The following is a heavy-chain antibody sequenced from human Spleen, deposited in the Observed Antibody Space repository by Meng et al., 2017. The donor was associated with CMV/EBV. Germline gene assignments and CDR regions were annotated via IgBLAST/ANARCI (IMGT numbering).Heavy chain of an antibody. J-gene: IGHJ5*02. Sequence: QVQLQHWGAGLLKPSETLSLTCAVYGGSFSGYYWSWIRQPPGKGLEWIGEINHSGSTNYNPSLKSRVTISVDTSKNQFSLKLSSVTAADTAVYYCARLGITIFGVVTGWFDPWGQGTLVTVSS. D-gene: IGHD3-3*01. CDR2: INHSGST. CDR1: GGSFSGYY. CDR3: ARLGITIFGVVTGWFDP. V-gene: IGHV4-34*01.